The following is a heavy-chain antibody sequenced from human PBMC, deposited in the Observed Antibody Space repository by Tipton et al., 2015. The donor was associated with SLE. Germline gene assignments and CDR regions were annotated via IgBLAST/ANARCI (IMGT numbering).Heavy chain of an antibody. Sequence: TLSLTCTVSGGSISSYYWSWIRQTPGKGLEWIGYIYYTGSTKFNPSLKSRVSISLDTSKNQFSLKLSSVTAADTAVYYCARDSYGMDVWGQWTTVTVSS. CDR1: GGSISSYY. CDR3: ARDSYGMDV. J-gene: IGHJ6*02. CDR2: IYYTGST. V-gene: IGHV4-59*12.